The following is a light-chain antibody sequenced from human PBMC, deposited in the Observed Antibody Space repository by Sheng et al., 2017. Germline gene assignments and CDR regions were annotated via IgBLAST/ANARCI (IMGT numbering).Light chain of an antibody. J-gene: IGLJ1*01. V-gene: IGLV1-40*01. CDR3: QSYDSSLSAFV. CDR2: GNS. Sequence: QSVLTQPPSVSGAPGQRVTISCTGSSSNIGAGYDVHWYQQRPGTAPKLLISGNSNRPSGVPDRFSGSKSGTSASLAITGLQAEDETDYYCQSYDSSLSAFVFGTGTKVTVL. CDR1: SSNIGAGYD.